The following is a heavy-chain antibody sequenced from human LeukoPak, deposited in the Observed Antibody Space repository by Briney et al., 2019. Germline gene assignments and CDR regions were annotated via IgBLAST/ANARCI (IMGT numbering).Heavy chain of an antibody. Sequence: PGGSLRLSCAATGFTFSSYWMHWVRQAPGKVLVWVSRINSDGSSTSYADSVKGRFTISRDNAKNTLYLQMNSLRAEDTAVYYCARVPTYDFDYWGQGTLVTVSS. D-gene: IGHD5-12*01. CDR2: INSDGSST. V-gene: IGHV3-74*01. CDR1: GFTFSSYW. CDR3: ARVPTYDFDY. J-gene: IGHJ4*02.